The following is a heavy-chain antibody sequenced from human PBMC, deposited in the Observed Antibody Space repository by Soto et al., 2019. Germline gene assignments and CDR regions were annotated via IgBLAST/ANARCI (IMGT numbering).Heavy chain of an antibody. Sequence: GASLRQSSTPSGFALSRFDMDWVRQAPGKGLELVSYINMDGGSTHYADSVKGRFTISRDNSKNTLYLQMNSLRAEDTSVYYCAKEGGLSGSYYISISYYFDYWGQGT. CDR3: AKEGGLSGSYYISISYYFDY. D-gene: IGHD1-26*01. CDR2: INMDGGST. V-gene: IGHV3-NL1*01. CDR1: GFALSRFD. J-gene: IGHJ4*02.